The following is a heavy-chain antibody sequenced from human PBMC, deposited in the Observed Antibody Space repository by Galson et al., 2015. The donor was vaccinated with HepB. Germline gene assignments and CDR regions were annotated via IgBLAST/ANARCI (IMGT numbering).Heavy chain of an antibody. Sequence: SLRLSCAASGFSFSPNSMNWVRQAPGKGLEWVSSISSSSSYIYYADSVKGRFTISRDNAKNSLYLQMNSLRVEDTAVYYCAREIAVAGTGGSDWGQGTLVTVSS. D-gene: IGHD6-19*01. V-gene: IGHV3-21*01. J-gene: IGHJ4*02. CDR1: GFSFSPNS. CDR3: AREIAVAGTGGSD. CDR2: ISSSSSYI.